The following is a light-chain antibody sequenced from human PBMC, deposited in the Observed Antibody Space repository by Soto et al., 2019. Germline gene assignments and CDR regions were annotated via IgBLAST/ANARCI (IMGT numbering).Light chain of an antibody. CDR3: MSFTSSNTYV. J-gene: IGLJ1*01. V-gene: IGLV2-14*03. CDR1: SSDVGAYNF. Sequence: SVLTQPSPLSGSPGQSITLSCTGNSSDVGAYNFVSWYQHYPDKAPKVVIYDVANRPSGVSYRFSASKSGNTASLTISGLQAEDEADYYCMSFTSSNTYVFGTGTKVTVL. CDR2: DVA.